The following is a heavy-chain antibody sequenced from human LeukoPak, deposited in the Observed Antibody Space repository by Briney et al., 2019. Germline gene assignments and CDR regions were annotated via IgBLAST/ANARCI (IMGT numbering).Heavy chain of an antibody. CDR1: GYSFTTYW. CDR3: ARLDDYTLDY. V-gene: IGHV5-51*01. D-gene: IGHD4-11*01. Sequence: GESLKISCKGSGYSFTTYWIGWVRKMPGKGVEWMGIIYPDDSDTRSSPSFRGRVTISADKSISTAYLQWSSLKASDSAMYYCARLDDYTLDYWGQGTLVTVSS. J-gene: IGHJ4*02. CDR2: IYPDDSDT.